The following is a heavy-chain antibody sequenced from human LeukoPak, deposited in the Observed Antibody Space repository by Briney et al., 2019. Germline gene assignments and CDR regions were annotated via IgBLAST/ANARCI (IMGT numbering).Heavy chain of an antibody. Sequence: GGSLRLSCAASGFTISSYAMTWVRQAPGMGLEWVSGISASGISTYYADSVKGRFTISRDNSKNTLYLQVNSLRADDTAIYYCAKVARIGAPASLHYWGQGTLVTVSS. D-gene: IGHD6-13*01. CDR3: AKVARIGAPASLHY. CDR1: GFTISSYA. CDR2: ISASGIST. J-gene: IGHJ4*02. V-gene: IGHV3-23*01.